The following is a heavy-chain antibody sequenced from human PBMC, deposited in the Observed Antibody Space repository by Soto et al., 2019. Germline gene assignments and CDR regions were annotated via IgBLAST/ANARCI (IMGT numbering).Heavy chain of an antibody. J-gene: IGHJ4*02. V-gene: IGHV3-23*01. D-gene: IGHD6-13*01. Sequence: EVQVLESGGVLVQPGGSLRLSCVAPGLIFSNYAMSCVRQAPGKGLEWVSGISGSGGSPHYADSAKGRFTISRDNSKNTLFQQRNTLRAEDTAVYYCAREGDITAAFDYWGQETLVTVS. CDR2: ISGSGGSP. CDR1: GLIFSNYA. CDR3: AREGDITAAFDY.